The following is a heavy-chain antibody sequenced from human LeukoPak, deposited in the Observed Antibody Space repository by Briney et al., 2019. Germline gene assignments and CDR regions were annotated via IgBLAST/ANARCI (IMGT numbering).Heavy chain of an antibody. D-gene: IGHD4-17*01. V-gene: IGHV4-34*01. CDR3: ARGLRPTSRATVISFDY. J-gene: IGHJ4*02. CDR1: GGSFSGYY. CDR2: INHSGST. Sequence: SETLSLTCAVYGGSFSGYYWSWIRQPPGKGLEWIGEINHSGSTNYNPSLKSRVTISVDTSKNQFSLKLSSVTAADTAVYYCARGLRPTSRATVISFDYWGQGTLVTVSS.